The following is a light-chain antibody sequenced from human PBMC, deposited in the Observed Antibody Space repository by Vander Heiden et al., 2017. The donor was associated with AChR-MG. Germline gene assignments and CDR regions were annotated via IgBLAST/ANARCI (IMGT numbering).Light chain of an antibody. CDR3: QSHDSGLTYVV. CDR2: ANS. CDR1: STNIGAGDE. V-gene: IGLV1-40*01. Sequence: QSVLTQPPSVSGAPGQRITISCTGTSTNIGAGDEVHCYQQVPGKVPKLLIYANSNRPSGVPDRFSGSKSGTSASLSITGLQAEDEADYYCQSHDSGLTYVVCGGGTKLTVL. J-gene: IGLJ2*01.